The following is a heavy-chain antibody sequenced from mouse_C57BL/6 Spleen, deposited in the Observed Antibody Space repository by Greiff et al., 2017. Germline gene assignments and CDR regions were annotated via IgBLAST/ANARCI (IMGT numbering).Heavy chain of an antibody. Sequence: QVQLQQPGAELVKPGASVKMSCKASGYTFTSYWITWVKQRPGQGLEWIGDIYPGSGSTNYNEKFKSKATLTVDTSSSTAYLQLSSLTSEDSAVYYCARWDYDGWYFDVWGTGTTVTVSS. CDR2: IYPGSGST. CDR3: ARWDYDGWYFDV. V-gene: IGHV1-55*01. CDR1: GYTFTSYW. J-gene: IGHJ1*03. D-gene: IGHD2-4*01.